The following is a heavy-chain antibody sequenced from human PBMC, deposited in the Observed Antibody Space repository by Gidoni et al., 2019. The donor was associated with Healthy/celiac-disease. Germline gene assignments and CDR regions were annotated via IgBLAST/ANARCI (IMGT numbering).Heavy chain of an antibody. V-gene: IGHV3-30-3*01. CDR1: GFTFSSYA. CDR2: ISYDGSNK. CDR3: NYYYDSSGCYLDY. D-gene: IGHD3-22*01. Sequence: QVQLVESGGGVVQPGRSLRLSCAASGFTFSSYAMHWVRQAPGKGLEWVAVISYDGSNKYYADSVKGRFTISRDNSKNTLYLQMNSLRAEDTAVYYCNYYYDSSGCYLDYWGQGTLVTVSS. J-gene: IGHJ4*02.